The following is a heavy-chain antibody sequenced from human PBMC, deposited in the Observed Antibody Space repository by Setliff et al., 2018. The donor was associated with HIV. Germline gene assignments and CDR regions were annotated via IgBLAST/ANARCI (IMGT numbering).Heavy chain of an antibody. CDR1: GGSISRGYYY. V-gene: IGHV4-31*03. CDR2: IYYSGNP. J-gene: IGHJ4*02. CDR3: ARGFDYAQRPPLYYFDY. Sequence: SETLSLTCTVSGGSISRGYYYWSWIRQHPGKGLEWIGYIYYSGNPFYNPSLRSRVTISLDTSTNQFSLKLSSVTAADPAVYYCARGFDYAQRPPLYYFDYWGQGTLVTVSS. D-gene: IGHD2-2*01.